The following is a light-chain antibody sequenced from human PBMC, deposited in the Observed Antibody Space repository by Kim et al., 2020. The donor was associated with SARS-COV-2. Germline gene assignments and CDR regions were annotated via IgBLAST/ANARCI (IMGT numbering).Light chain of an antibody. CDR3: QQYENLLS. V-gene: IGKV1-33*01. Sequence: SESVGDRVTITCQASQDIGNHLNWYQQKPEKAPKLLMYETSNLETGVPSRFSGSGAGTYFILSISSLQPEDIATYYCQQYENLLSFGGGTKVDIK. CDR1: QDIGNH. CDR2: ETS. J-gene: IGKJ4*01.